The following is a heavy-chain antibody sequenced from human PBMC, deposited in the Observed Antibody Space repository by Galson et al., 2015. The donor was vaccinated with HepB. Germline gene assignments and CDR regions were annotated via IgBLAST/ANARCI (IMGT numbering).Heavy chain of an antibody. D-gene: IGHD5-24*01. V-gene: IGHV1-69*13. CDR1: GGTFSSYA. Sequence: SVKVSCKASGGTFSSYAISWVRQAPGQGLEWMGGIIPIFGTANYAQKFQGRVTITADESTSTAYMELSSLRSEDTAVYYCAREGQEMVLLNTQYWYFDLWGRGTLVTVSS. J-gene: IGHJ2*01. CDR2: IIPIFGTA. CDR3: AREGQEMVLLNTQYWYFDL.